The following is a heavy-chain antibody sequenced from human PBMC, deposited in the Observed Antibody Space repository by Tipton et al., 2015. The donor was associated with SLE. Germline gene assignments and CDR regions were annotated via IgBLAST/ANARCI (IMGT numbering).Heavy chain of an antibody. CDR2: IYPGDSDT. CDR1: GYSFTTKW. V-gene: IGHV5-51*01. J-gene: IGHJ4*02. Sequence: QLVQSGPEVKKPGESLKLSCKTSGYSFTTKWIGWVRQMPGKGLEWMGIIYPGDSDTRYSPSFQGQVTISADKSTTTAYLQWTSLKASDTAMYYCARQWGQHCSSTSCYGKAFDFWGQGTRVTVSS. CDR3: ARQWGQHCSSTSCYGKAFDF. D-gene: IGHD2-2*01.